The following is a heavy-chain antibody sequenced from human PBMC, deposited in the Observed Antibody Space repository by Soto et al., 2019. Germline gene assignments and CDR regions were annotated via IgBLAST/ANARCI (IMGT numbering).Heavy chain of an antibody. D-gene: IGHD6-13*01. CDR1: GFSFSTSW. CDR2: IKEDGSEK. V-gene: IGHV3-7*01. CDR3: ARVSIAVAASDY. Sequence: GGSLRLSCAASGFSFSTSWMTWVRQAPGKGLEWVANIKEDGSEKFYVDSVKGRFTISRDNAKNSLYLQMNSLRAEDTALYYCARVSIAVAASDYWGQGALVTVSS. J-gene: IGHJ4*02.